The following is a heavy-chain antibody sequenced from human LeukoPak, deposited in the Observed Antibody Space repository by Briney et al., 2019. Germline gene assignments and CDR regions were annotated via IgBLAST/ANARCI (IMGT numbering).Heavy chain of an antibody. Sequence: KASETLSLTCAVYGGSFSGYYWSWIRQPPGKGLEWIGEINHSGSTNYNPSLKSRVTISVDTSKNQFSLKLSSVTAADTAVYYCARGHGYNWHVDAVDIWGQGTMVTVSS. J-gene: IGHJ3*02. CDR1: GGSFSGYY. CDR2: INHSGST. D-gene: IGHD1-20*01. V-gene: IGHV4-34*01. CDR3: ARGHGYNWHVDAVDI.